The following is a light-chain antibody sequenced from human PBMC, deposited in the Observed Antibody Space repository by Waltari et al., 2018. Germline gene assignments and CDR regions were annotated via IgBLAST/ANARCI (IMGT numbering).Light chain of an antibody. CDR3: QQTYSTWT. Sequence: DIQMTQSPSSLSASVGDRVTITCRASQSISNNLHWYKQKPGKAPTLLIYATSVVQSGVPSMFSGRGSGTDFTLTISILQPEDLATYYCQQTYSTWTFGQGTAVEIK. CDR2: ATS. V-gene: IGKV1-39*01. CDR1: QSISNN. J-gene: IGKJ1*01.